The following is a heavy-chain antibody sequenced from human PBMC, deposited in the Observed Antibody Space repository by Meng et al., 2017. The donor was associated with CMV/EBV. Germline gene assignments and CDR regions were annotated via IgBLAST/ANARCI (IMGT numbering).Heavy chain of an antibody. CDR2: ISSSSSYI. D-gene: IGHD6-19*01. J-gene: IGHJ4*02. Sequence: GESLKISCAASGFTFSDYYMSWIRQAPGKGLEWVSYISSSSSYIYYADSVKGRFTISRDNAKNSLYLQMNSLRAEDTAVYYCARDSAEVTIAVAGRVSFDYWGQGTLVTVSS. CDR1: GFTFSDYY. CDR3: ARDSAEVTIAVAGRVSFDY. V-gene: IGHV3-11*06.